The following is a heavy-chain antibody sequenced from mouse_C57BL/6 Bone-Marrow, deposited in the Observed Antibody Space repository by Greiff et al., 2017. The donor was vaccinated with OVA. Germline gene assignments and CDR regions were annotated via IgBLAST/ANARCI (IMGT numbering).Heavy chain of an antibody. CDR1: GYTFTSYG. V-gene: IGHV1-81*01. CDR3: ARSYDDSSSYYFGD. Sequence: VQLQQSGAELARPGASVKLSCKASGYTFTSYGISWVKQRTGQGLEWIGEIYPRSGNTYYNEKFKGKATLTADKSSSTAYMELRSLTSEESAVYFCARSYDDSSSYYFGDWGTGSTLTVSS. CDR2: IYPRSGNT. D-gene: IGHD1-1*01. J-gene: IGHJ2*01.